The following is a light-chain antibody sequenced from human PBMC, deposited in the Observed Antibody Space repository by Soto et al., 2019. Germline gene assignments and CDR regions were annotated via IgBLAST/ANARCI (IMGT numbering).Light chain of an antibody. J-gene: IGLJ2*01. Sequence: QPVLTQPPSASGTPGQKVFISCSGSSSNIGGTNYAYWYQQLPGAAPKLLMHSNNLRPSGVPERISGSKFGTAASLAISGLRSEDEAVYYCASWDDSLGAVIFGGGTKLTVL. CDR1: SSNIGGTNY. V-gene: IGLV1-47*02. CDR3: ASWDDSLGAVI. CDR2: SNN.